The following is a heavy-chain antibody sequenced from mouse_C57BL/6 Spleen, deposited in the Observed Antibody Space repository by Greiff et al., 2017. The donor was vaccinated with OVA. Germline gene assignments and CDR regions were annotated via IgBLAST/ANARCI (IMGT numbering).Heavy chain of an antibody. Sequence: VQLQQPGAELVKPGASVKLSCKASGYTFTSYWMQWVKQRPGQGLEWIGEIDPSDSYTNYNQKFTGKATLTVDTSSSTAYMQLSSLTSEDSAVYYCARLGPDYFDYWGQGTTLTVSS. V-gene: IGHV1-50*01. J-gene: IGHJ2*01. CDR1: GYTFTSYW. CDR3: ARLGPDYFDY. D-gene: IGHD4-1*01. CDR2: IDPSDSYT.